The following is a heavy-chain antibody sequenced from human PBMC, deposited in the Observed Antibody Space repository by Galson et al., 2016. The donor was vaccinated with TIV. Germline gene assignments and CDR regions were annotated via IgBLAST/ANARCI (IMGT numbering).Heavy chain of an antibody. Sequence: VKVSCKASGYTFTNSEINWVRQAAGQGLEWMGWVIPNSGKTSYAQKFQGRLTMTRDTSISTAYMELRSLRSDDTAVYYCARLASCGGDCYYVDSWGQGTLVTVSS. CDR1: GYTFTNSE. CDR3: ARLASCGGDCYYVDS. V-gene: IGHV1-8*01. CDR2: VIPNSGKT. D-gene: IGHD2-21*02. J-gene: IGHJ4*02.